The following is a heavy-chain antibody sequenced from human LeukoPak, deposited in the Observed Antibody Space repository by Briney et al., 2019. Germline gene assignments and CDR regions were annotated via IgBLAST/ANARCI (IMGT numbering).Heavy chain of an antibody. Sequence: PSETLSLTCVVSGYSISIGYYWGWIRQPPGKGPEWIGRIYQSGSTNYNPSLKSRVTISVDTSKNQFSLKLTSVTAADTAVYYCALRNFGNGFHIWGQGTLVTVSS. CDR1: GYSISIGYY. J-gene: IGHJ3*02. CDR3: ALRNFGNGFHI. CDR2: IYQSGST. D-gene: IGHD3-9*01. V-gene: IGHV4-38-2*01.